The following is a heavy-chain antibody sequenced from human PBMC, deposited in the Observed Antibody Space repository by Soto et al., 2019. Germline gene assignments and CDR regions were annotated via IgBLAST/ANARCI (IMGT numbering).Heavy chain of an antibody. Sequence: PGGSLRLSCAASGFTFSTYAMHWVRQTPGKGLEWVAVISYDGINKYYADSVKGRFTISRDNSKNTLYLQMNSLRAEDTAVYYCARDRISYTWNYSDYWGQGTLVTVSS. CDR3: ARDRISYTWNYSDY. D-gene: IGHD1-20*01. V-gene: IGHV3-30-3*01. J-gene: IGHJ4*02. CDR2: ISYDGINK. CDR1: GFTFSTYA.